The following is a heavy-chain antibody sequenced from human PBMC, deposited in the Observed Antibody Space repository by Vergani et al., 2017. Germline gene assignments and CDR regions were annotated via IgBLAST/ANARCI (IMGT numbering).Heavy chain of an antibody. CDR2: ISWNSGSI. CDR3: ARGGTYYDFWSGYSSNXRPV. Sequence: EVQLVESGGGLVQPGRSLRLSCAASGFTFDDYAMHWVRQAPGKGLEWVSGISWNSGSIGYADSVKGRFTISRDNAKNSLYLQMNSLRAEDTAVYYCARGGTYYDFWSGYSSNXRPVWGKGTTVTVSS. J-gene: IGHJ6*04. CDR1: GFTFDDYA. V-gene: IGHV3-9*01. D-gene: IGHD3-3*01.